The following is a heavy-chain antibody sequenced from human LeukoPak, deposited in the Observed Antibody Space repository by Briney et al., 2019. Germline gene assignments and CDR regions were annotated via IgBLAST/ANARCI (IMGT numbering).Heavy chain of an antibody. CDR3: ATGSGTMVREPFDY. CDR2: MNPNSGNT. CDR1: GYTFTSYD. V-gene: IGHV1-8*01. J-gene: IGHJ4*02. D-gene: IGHD3-10*01. Sequence: ASVKVSCKASGYTFTSYDINWVRQATGQGLEWMGWMNPNSGNTGYAQKFQGRVTMTRNTSISTAYMELSSLRSEDTAVYYCATGSGTMVREPFDYWGQGTLVTVSS.